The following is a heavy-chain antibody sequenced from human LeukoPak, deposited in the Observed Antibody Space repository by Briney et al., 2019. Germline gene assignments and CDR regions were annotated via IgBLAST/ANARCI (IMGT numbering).Heavy chain of an antibody. CDR3: ASYSSGWDAFDI. CDR2: INSDGRRT. CDR1: RFTFTSYR. J-gene: IGHJ3*02. D-gene: IGHD6-19*01. V-gene: IGHV3-74*01. Sequence: PRESLRLSSAASRFTFTSYRTHSVRQAPEKGQVWISCINSDGRRTSYADSVKGRFTISRDNAKITLYLQMNSLRAEDTAVYYCASYSSGWDAFDIWGQGTMVSVSS.